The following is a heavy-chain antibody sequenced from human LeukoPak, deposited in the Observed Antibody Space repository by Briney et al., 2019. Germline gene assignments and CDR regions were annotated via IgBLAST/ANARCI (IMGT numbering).Heavy chain of an antibody. CDR1: GFTFSSYS. D-gene: IGHD3-3*01. V-gene: IGHV3-23*01. CDR3: AKVPYYDFWSGPVY. CDR2: INSSGGTT. Sequence: GGSLRLSCAASGFTFSSYSMSWVRQAPGKGLEWVSAINSSGGTTYNADSVKGRFTISRNNSKNTLYLQMNSLRAEDTAAYTCAKVPYYDFWSGPVYWGQGTLVAVSS. J-gene: IGHJ4*02.